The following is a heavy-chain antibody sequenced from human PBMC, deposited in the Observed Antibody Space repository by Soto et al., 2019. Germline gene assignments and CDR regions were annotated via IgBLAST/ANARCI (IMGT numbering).Heavy chain of an antibody. J-gene: IGHJ6*02. CDR1: GFTVSSYV. Sequence: PGGSLKLSCAASGFTVSSYVMHWVRQAPGKGLEWVAVISYDGSNKYYADSVKGRFTISRDNSKNTLYLQMNSLRAEDTAVYYCAKDRMWELPYYYGMDVWGQGTTVTVSS. D-gene: IGHD1-26*01. V-gene: IGHV3-30*18. CDR3: AKDRMWELPYYYGMDV. CDR2: ISYDGSNK.